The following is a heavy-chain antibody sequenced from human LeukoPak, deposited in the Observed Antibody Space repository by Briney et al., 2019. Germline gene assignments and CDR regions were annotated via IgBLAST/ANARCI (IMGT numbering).Heavy chain of an antibody. CDR1: GFSLSSYA. CDR3: ARSRYDYIWGIDY. J-gene: IGHJ4*02. D-gene: IGHD3-16*01. CDR2: ISYDGSKK. V-gene: IGHV3-30*04. Sequence: GGSLRPSCAASGFSLSSYAIHWVRQAPGKGLEWVAIISYDGSKKYYADSVKGRFTISRDNAKNTLYLQMNSLRDEDTAVFYCARSRYDYIWGIDYWGQGTLVTISS.